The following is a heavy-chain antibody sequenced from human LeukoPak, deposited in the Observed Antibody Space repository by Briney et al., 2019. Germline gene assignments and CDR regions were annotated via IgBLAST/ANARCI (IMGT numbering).Heavy chain of an antibody. V-gene: IGHV3-15*01. J-gene: IGHJ4*02. CDR2: INTKSDGGTT. D-gene: IGHD2/OR15-2a*01. Sequence: PGGSLRLSCAASGFTFSSYAMSWVRQAPGKGLEWLGRINTKSDGGTTDYAAPVKGRFTISRDDSKNTVYLQMNSLKTDDTAVYSCPTGLTFGGQGTLVTVSS. CDR3: PTGLTF. CDR1: GFTFSSYA.